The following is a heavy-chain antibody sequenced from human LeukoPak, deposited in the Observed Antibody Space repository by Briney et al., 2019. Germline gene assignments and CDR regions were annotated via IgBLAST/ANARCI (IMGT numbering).Heavy chain of an antibody. CDR1: GFTFSSTW. Sequence: GSLRLSCAASGFTFSSTWMNWIRQPPGKGLEWIGSIYYSGSTYYNPSLKSRVTISVDTSKNQFSLKLSSVTAADTAVYYCARQRDYYGSGSYFPWGQGTLVTVSS. J-gene: IGHJ5*02. CDR2: IYYSGST. D-gene: IGHD3-10*01. V-gene: IGHV4-39*01. CDR3: ARQRDYYGSGSYFP.